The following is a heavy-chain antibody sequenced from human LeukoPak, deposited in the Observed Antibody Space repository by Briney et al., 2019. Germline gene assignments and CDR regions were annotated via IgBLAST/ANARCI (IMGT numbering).Heavy chain of an antibody. Sequence: SETLSLTCTVSGYSISSGYYWGWIRQPPGKGLEWIGSIYHSGSTYYNPSLKSRVTISVDTSKNQFSLKLSSVTAADTAVYYCAKIDYYGSGSYYPDAFDIWGQGTMVTVSS. CDR2: IYHSGST. J-gene: IGHJ3*02. V-gene: IGHV4-38-2*02. D-gene: IGHD3-10*01. CDR3: AKIDYYGSGSYYPDAFDI. CDR1: GYSISSGYY.